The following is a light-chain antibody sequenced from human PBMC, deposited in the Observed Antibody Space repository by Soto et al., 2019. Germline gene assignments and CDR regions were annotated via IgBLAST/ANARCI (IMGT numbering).Light chain of an antibody. V-gene: IGKV1-27*01. CDR2: AAS. J-gene: IGKJ4*01. Sequence: DIPITQSPSSLSASVGDRVTITCRASQGISNYLAWYQQKPGKVPKLLIYAASTLQSGVPSRFSGSGSGTDFTLTISSLQPEDVATYYCQKYNSAPRSTFGGGTKVDIK. CDR3: QKYNSAPRST. CDR1: QGISNY.